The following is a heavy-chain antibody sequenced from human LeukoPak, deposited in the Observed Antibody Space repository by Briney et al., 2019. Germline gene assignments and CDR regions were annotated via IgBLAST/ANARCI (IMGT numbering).Heavy chain of an antibody. Sequence: GGSLRLSCAASGFTFSSYNMHWVRQATGKGLECVSAIGTAGDTYYPGSVKGRFTISRENAKNSLYLQMNSLRAGDTAVYYCAREEVAGHFDYWGQGTLVTVSS. CDR3: AREEVAGHFDY. J-gene: IGHJ4*02. D-gene: IGHD6-19*01. CDR2: IGTAGDT. V-gene: IGHV3-13*01. CDR1: GFTFSSYN.